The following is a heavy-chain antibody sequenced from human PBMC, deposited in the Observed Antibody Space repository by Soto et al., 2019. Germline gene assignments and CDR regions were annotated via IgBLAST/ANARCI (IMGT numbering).Heavy chain of an antibody. V-gene: IGHV1-69*02. CDR3: ARSMTTVTTSSQYAFDI. CDR1: GGTFSSYT. CDR2: IIPILGIA. D-gene: IGHD4-17*01. J-gene: IGHJ3*02. Sequence: QVQLVQSGAEVKKPGSSVKVSCKASGGTFSSYTISWVRQAPGQGLEWKGRIIPILGIANYAQKFQGRVTITADKSTSTAYMELSSLRSEDTAVYYCARSMTTVTTSSQYAFDIWGQGTMVTVSS.